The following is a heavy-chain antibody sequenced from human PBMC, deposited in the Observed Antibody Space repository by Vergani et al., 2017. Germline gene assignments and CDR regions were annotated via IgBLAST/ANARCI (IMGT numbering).Heavy chain of an antibody. CDR2: IRSKAYGGTT. Sequence: EVQLVESGGGLVQPGRSLRLSCTASGFTFGDYAMSWFRQAPGKGLEWVGFIRSKAYGGTTEYAASVKGRFTISRDDSKSIAYLQMNSLKTEDTAVYYCTRDSLREYSGYDFDYWGQGTLVTVSS. CDR1: GFTFGDYA. V-gene: IGHV3-49*03. D-gene: IGHD5-12*01. CDR3: TRDSLREYSGYDFDY. J-gene: IGHJ4*02.